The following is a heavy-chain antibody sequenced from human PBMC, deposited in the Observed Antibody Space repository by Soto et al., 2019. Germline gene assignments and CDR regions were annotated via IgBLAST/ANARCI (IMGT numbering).Heavy chain of an antibody. J-gene: IGHJ3*02. D-gene: IGHD5-18*01. CDR3: AISGYSYANHDAFDI. CDR1: GGSVSNGMYY. CDR2: INHSGST. V-gene: IGHV4-61*01. Sequence: SETLSLTCTVSGGSVSNGMYYWSWIRQPPGKGLEWIGEINHSGSTNYNPSLKSRVTISVDTSKNQFSLKLSSVTAADTAVYYCAISGYSYANHDAFDIWGQGTMVTVSS.